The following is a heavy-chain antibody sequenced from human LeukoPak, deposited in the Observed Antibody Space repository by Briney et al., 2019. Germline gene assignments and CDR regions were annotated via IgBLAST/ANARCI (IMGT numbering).Heavy chain of an antibody. CDR1: GFTFSGYA. V-gene: IGHV3-23*01. CDR2: ISGSGGST. J-gene: IGHJ4*02. CDR3: AKAPLDRVGLLDY. D-gene: IGHD2-15*01. Sequence: GGSLRLTCAASGFTFSGYAMSWVRQAPGKGLEWVSAISGSGGSTYYADSVKGRFTISRDNSKNTLYLQMNSLRAEDTAVYYCAKAPLDRVGLLDYWGQGTLVTVSS.